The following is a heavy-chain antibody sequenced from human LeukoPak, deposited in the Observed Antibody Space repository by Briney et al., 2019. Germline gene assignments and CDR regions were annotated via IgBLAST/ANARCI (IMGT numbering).Heavy chain of an antibody. Sequence: ASVKVSCKASGYTFTSYGISWVRQAPGQGLEWMGWISAYNGNTNYAQKLQGRVTMTTDTSTSTAYMELRSLRSDDTAVYYCASASMVRGVIISYYWGQGTLVTVFS. J-gene: IGHJ4*02. D-gene: IGHD3-10*01. CDR3: ASASMVRGVIISYY. CDR1: GYTFTSYG. V-gene: IGHV1-18*01. CDR2: ISAYNGNT.